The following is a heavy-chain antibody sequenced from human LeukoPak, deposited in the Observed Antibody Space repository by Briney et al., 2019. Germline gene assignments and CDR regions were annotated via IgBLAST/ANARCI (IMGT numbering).Heavy chain of an antibody. CDR2: IKQDGSDK. D-gene: IGHD5-24*01. Sequence: PGGSLRLSCAASGFTFSSYWMNRVRQAPGKGLEWVANIKQDGSDKNYVDFVKGRFTISRDNAKNSLDLQMNSLRAEDTAMYYLARARGDGYQWYFDLWGRGTLVTVSS. J-gene: IGHJ2*01. V-gene: IGHV3-7*01. CDR3: ARARGDGYQWYFDL. CDR1: GFTFSSYW.